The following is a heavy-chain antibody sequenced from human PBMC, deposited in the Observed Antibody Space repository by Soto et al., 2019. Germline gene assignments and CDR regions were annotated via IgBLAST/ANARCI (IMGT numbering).Heavy chain of an antibody. J-gene: IGHJ3*02. CDR3: ARDRPNYYDSSGYYYGFPMGAFDI. CDR2: INPSGGST. D-gene: IGHD3-22*01. V-gene: IGHV1-46*01. CDR1: GYTFTSYY. Sequence: ASVKVSCKASGYTFTSYYMHWVRQAPGQGLEWMGIINPSGGSTSYAQKFQGRVTMTRDTSTSTVYMELSSLRSEDTAVYYCARDRPNYYDSSGYYYGFPMGAFDIWGQGTMVTVSS.